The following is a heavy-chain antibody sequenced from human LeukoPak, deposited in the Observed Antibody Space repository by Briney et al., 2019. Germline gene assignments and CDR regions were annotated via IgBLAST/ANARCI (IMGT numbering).Heavy chain of an antibody. CDR1: GGTFSSYA. CDR3: ATGDYYDSSGYYPHYYYYYMDV. J-gene: IGHJ6*03. D-gene: IGHD3-22*01. CDR2: IIPIFGTA. Sequence: SVKVSCKASGGTFSSYAISWVRQAPGQGLEWMGRIIPIFGTANYAQKFQGRVTITTDESTSTAHMELSSLRSEDTAVYYCATGDYYDSSGYYPHYYYYYMDVWGKGTTVTVSS. V-gene: IGHV1-69*05.